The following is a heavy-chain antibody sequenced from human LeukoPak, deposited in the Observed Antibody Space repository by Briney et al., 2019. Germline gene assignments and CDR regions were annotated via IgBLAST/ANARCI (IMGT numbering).Heavy chain of an antibody. Sequence: GASVKVSCKASGYTFTSYDINWVRQAAGQGLEWMGWMNPNSGNTGYAQKFQGRVTMTRNTSISTAYMELSSLRSEDTAVYYCARSIAARLSYYGMDVWGQGTTVTVSS. J-gene: IGHJ6*02. CDR1: GYTFTSYD. CDR3: ARSIAARLSYYGMDV. V-gene: IGHV1-8*01. CDR2: MNPNSGNT. D-gene: IGHD6-6*01.